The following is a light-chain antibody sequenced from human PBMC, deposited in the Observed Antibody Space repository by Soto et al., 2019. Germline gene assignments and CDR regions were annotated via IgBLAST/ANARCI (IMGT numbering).Light chain of an antibody. J-gene: IGKJ1*01. Sequence: DIQMTQSPSILSAFVGDRVTLTCRASQSISSWLAWYQQKPGKAPKLLIYDASNLESGVPSRFSGSGSGTEFTLTISNLQPDDFATYYCQQYENYWTFGQGTKVDIK. CDR1: QSISSW. CDR3: QQYENYWT. CDR2: DAS. V-gene: IGKV1-5*01.